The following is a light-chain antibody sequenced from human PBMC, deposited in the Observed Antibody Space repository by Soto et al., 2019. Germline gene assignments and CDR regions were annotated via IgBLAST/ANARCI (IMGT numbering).Light chain of an antibody. V-gene: IGLV2-14*01. J-gene: IGLJ1*01. Sequence: QSALTQPASVSGSPGHSMTTSCTRTRSDIGGFNYVSWYRQHPGKAAKLMIYEVTNRPSGVSNRFSGAKSGNTASLTISGLQAEDEADYYCSSYTSSSAPCVFGTGTKVTVL. CDR1: RSDIGGFNY. CDR3: SSYTSSSAPCV. CDR2: EVT.